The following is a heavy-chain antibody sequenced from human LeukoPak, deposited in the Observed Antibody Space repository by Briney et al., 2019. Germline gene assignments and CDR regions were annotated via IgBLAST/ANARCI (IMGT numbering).Heavy chain of an antibody. V-gene: IGHV3-23*01. CDR3: VRVEGGYSYGSVDY. CDR2: ISGSGGGT. Sequence: PGGSLRLSCAASGFTFSSYAMSWVRQAPGKGLEWVSAISGSGGGTNYADSVKGRFTISRDNAKNTVYLQMNSLRAEDTAVYYCVRVEGGYSYGSVDYWGQGTLVTVS. J-gene: IGHJ4*02. D-gene: IGHD5-18*01. CDR1: GFTFSSYA.